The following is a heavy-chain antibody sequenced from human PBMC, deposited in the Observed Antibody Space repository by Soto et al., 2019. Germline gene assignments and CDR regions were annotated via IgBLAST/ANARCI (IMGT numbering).Heavy chain of an antibody. J-gene: IGHJ4*02. D-gene: IGHD1-1*01. Sequence: EASVKVSCKASGYTFSDYYIHWVRQAPGQGLEWTGWINPNSGGTKYAPKFQGGVTMTRDTSITTAYMELSRLRSGDTAVYYCAREPATAKPEAVDFWGQGTLVTVSS. CDR1: GYTFSDYY. CDR2: INPNSGGT. V-gene: IGHV1-2*02. CDR3: AREPATAKPEAVDF.